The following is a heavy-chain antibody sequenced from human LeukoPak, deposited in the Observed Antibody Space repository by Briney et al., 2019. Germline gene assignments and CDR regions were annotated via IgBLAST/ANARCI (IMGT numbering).Heavy chain of an antibody. D-gene: IGHD5-24*01. CDR2: ISGSGGIR. CDR3: AKEGRSLQTY. CDR1: GFTFSSYA. V-gene: IGHV3-23*01. J-gene: IGHJ4*02. Sequence: GGSLRLSCAASGFTFSSYAMSWVRQGPGKGLEWVSEISGSGGIRYYADSVKGRFTLSRDNSKNTVYLQMNSLRVEDTAVYYCAKEGRSLQTYWGQGTLVTVSS.